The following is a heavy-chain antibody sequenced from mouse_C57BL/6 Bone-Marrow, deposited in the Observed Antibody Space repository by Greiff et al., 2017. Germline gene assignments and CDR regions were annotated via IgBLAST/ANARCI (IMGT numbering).Heavy chain of an antibody. CDR2: IDPSDSYT. CDR1: GYTFTSYW. CDR3: ARGGYYAMDY. J-gene: IGHJ4*01. Sequence: QVQLQQPGAELVMPGASVKLSCKASGYTFTSYWMHWVNQRPGQGLEWIGEIDPSDSYTNYNQKFKGKSTLTVDKSSSTAYMQLSSLTSEDSAVYYCARGGYYAMDYWGQGTSVTVSS. V-gene: IGHV1-69*01.